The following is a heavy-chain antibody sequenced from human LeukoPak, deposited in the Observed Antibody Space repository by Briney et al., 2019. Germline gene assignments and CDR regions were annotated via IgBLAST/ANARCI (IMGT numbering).Heavy chain of an antibody. V-gene: IGHV3-23*01. Sequence: GGSLRLSCAASGVIISSYAMSWVRQAPGKGLEWVSAINGRGDNTYYADFVKGRFTISRDNSKSTVYLQMNSLRTEDTAVYYCAKDRVSPGFNWFDHWGQGTLVTVSS. CDR2: INGRGDNT. CDR3: AKDRVSPGFNWFDH. CDR1: GVIISSYA. J-gene: IGHJ5*02. D-gene: IGHD2/OR15-2a*01.